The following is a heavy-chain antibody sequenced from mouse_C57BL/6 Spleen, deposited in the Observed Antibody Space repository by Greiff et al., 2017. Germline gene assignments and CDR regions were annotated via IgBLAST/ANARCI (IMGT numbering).Heavy chain of an antibody. CDR2: ISDGGSYT. CDR3: AREEGWFAY. Sequence: DVKLVESGGGLVKPGGSLKLSCAASGFTFSSYAMSWVRQTPEKRLEWVATISDGGSYTYYPDNVKGRFTISRDNAKNNLYLQMSHLKSEDTAMYYCAREEGWFAYWGQGTLVTVSA. J-gene: IGHJ3*01. V-gene: IGHV5-4*01. CDR1: GFTFSSYA.